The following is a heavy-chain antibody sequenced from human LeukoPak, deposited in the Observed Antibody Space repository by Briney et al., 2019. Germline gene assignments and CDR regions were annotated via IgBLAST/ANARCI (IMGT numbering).Heavy chain of an antibody. Sequence: PGGSLRLSCAASGFTFSSYAMSWVRQAPGKGLEWVSAISGSGGSTYCADSVKGRFTISRDNSKNTLYLQMNSLRAEDTAVYYCARDPALTGPNDAFDIWGQGAMVTVSS. D-gene: IGHD7-27*01. CDR1: GFTFSSYA. J-gene: IGHJ3*02. CDR2: ISGSGGST. V-gene: IGHV3-23*01. CDR3: ARDPALTGPNDAFDI.